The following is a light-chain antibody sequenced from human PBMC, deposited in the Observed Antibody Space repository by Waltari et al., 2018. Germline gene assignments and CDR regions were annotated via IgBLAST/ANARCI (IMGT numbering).Light chain of an antibody. Sequence: VLIQSPGTLSLSPGERATVSCRASQGLTQRYFAWYQQKPGQAPRLFIYGASSRAAGIPDRFSGSGSGTDFTLTISRLEPEDFAVSYCQQSGSSIMYTFGQGTKLEI. CDR3: QQSGSSIMYT. CDR1: QGLTQRY. J-gene: IGKJ2*01. CDR2: GAS. V-gene: IGKV3-20*01.